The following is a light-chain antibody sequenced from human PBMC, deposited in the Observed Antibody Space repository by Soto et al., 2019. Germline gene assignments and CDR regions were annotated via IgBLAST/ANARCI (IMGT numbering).Light chain of an antibody. J-gene: IGLJ2*01. CDR1: SSDIGGYNY. Sequence: QSALTQPPSASGSPGQSVTISCTGTSSDIGGYNYISWYQQYPGKAPKLMIYEVNKRPSGVPDRFSGSKSGNTASLTVSGLQAEDEADYYCSSYGGSNNLVFGGGTKLTV. CDR3: SSYGGSNNLV. CDR2: EVN. V-gene: IGLV2-8*01.